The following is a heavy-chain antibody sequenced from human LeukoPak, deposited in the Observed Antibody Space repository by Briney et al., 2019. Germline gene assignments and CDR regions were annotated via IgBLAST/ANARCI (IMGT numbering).Heavy chain of an antibody. CDR2: IYYSGRT. CDR3: ARGRTWIQLWPRGGFDP. D-gene: IGHD5-18*01. V-gene: IGHV4-39*01. J-gene: IGHJ5*02. CDR1: GDSIISSSYY. Sequence: PSETLSLTCSVSGDSIISSSYYWGWIRQPPGKGLEWIGSIYYSGRTYYNPSLKSRVTISIDTSRSQFSLKLSSVTAADTAVYYCARGRTWIQLWPRGGFDPWGQGTLVTVSS.